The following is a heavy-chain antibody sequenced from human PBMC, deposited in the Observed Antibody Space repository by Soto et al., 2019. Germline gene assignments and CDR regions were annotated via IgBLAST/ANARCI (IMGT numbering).Heavy chain of an antibody. CDR2: IIPIFGTA. CDR3: ARARSITMVRGVMAYDY. Sequence: QVQLVQSGAEGKKPGSSVKVSCKASGGTFSSYAISWVRQAPGQGLEWMGGIIPIFGTANYAQKFQCRVTITADESTSTAYMELSSLRSEDTAVYYCARARSITMVRGVMAYDYWGQGTLVTVSS. V-gene: IGHV1-69*01. CDR1: GGTFSSYA. D-gene: IGHD3-10*01. J-gene: IGHJ4*02.